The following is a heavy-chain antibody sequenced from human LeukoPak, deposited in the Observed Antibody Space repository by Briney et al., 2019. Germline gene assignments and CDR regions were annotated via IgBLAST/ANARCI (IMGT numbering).Heavy chain of an antibody. CDR2: INTDTRGT. Sequence: GGSLRLSCAASGFTFSDYWMHWVRQAPGKGLVWVSIINTDTRGTYYADSVKGRFTISRDNAKNTLYLQMNSLRDEDTAVYYCVLGSPFDYWGQGTLVSVSS. CDR3: VLGSPFDY. D-gene: IGHD3-10*01. J-gene: IGHJ4*02. CDR1: GFTFSDYW. V-gene: IGHV3-74*01.